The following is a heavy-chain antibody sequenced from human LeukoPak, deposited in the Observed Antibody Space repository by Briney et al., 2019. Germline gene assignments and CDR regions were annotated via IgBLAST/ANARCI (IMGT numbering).Heavy chain of an antibody. CDR2: ISYDGSNK. D-gene: IGHD4-17*01. V-gene: IGHV3-30*04. CDR3: AKDHEAYGDYGKTDY. J-gene: IGHJ4*02. CDR1: GFTFSSYA. Sequence: GGSLRLSCAASGFTFSSYAMHWVRQAPGKGLEWVAVISYDGSNKYYADSVKGRFTISRDNSKNKLYLQMNRLRADDTAVYYCAKDHEAYGDYGKTDYWGQGTLVTVSS.